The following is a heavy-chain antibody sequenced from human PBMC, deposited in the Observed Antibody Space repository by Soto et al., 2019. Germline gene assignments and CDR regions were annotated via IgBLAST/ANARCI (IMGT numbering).Heavy chain of an antibody. D-gene: IGHD3-22*01. Sequence: SVKLSCKGSGGTFSSYAISWVRRAPGQGLEWMGGIIPIFGTANYAQKFQGRVTITADESTSTAYMELSSLRSEDTAVYYCALPYYYDSSGYSSHYNWFDPWGQGTLVTVSS. CDR2: IIPIFGTA. CDR3: ALPYYYDSSGYSSHYNWFDP. CDR1: GGTFSSYA. J-gene: IGHJ5*02. V-gene: IGHV1-69*13.